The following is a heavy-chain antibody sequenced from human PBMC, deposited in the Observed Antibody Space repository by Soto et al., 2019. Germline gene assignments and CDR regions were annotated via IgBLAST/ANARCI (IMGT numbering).Heavy chain of an antibody. D-gene: IGHD5-12*01. Sequence: ASVKVSCKASGYTFTGYYMHWVRQAPGQGLEWMGWINPNSGGTNYAQKFQGRVTMTRDTSISTAYMELSRLRSDDTAVYYCARVPPQEATTNYFDYWGQRTVGTVSS. CDR1: GYTFTGYY. V-gene: IGHV1-2*02. CDR3: ARVPPQEATTNYFDY. J-gene: IGHJ4*02. CDR2: INPNSGGT.